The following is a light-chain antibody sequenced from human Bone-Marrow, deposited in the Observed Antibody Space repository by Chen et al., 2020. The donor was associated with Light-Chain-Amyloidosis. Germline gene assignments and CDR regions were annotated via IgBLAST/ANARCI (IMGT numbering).Light chain of an antibody. V-gene: IGLV3-25*03. CDR1: DLPTKY. CDR2: RDT. CDR3: QSADSSGTYEVI. Sequence: SYELTHPPSLSVSPGQTATITCSGDDLPTKYAYWYQQKPGQAPVLVIHRDTERPSGISERFSGSSSGTTATLTISGVQAEDEADYHCQSADSSGTYEVIFGGGTKLTVL. J-gene: IGLJ2*01.